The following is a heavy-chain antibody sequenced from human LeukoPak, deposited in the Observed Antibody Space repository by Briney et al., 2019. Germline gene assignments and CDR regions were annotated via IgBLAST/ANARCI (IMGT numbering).Heavy chain of an antibody. CDR2: INHSGST. CDR1: GGSFSGYY. V-gene: IGHV4-34*01. J-gene: IGHJ3*02. Sequence: SETLSLTCAVYGGSFSGYYWSWIRQPPGKGLEWIGEINHSGSTNYNPSLKSRVTISVDTSKNQFSLKLSSVTAADRAVYYCARGPYSSSGYSDSVRAFDIWGQGTVVTVSS. CDR3: ARGPYSSSGYSDSVRAFDI. D-gene: IGHD6-13*01.